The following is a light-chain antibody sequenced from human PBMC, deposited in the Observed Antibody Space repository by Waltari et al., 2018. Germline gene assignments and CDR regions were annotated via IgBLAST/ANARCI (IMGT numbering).Light chain of an antibody. CDR2: DAS. V-gene: IGKV3-11*01. Sequence: IVLTQSPATLSLSPGERATLSCRPSQSVSSYLAWYQQKPGQAPRLLIYDASNRATGIPARFSGSGSGTDFTLTISSLEPEDFAVYYCQQRSSWPTFGGGTKVEIK. J-gene: IGKJ4*01. CDR1: QSVSSY. CDR3: QQRSSWPT.